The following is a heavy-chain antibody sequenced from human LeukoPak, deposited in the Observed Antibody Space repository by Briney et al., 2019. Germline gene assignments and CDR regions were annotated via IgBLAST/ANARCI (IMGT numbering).Heavy chain of an antibody. CDR2: ITSDGSDT. CDR3: ARERLTGGYYYYYGMDV. CDR1: GLTFRNYW. Sequence: GRSLRLSCAASGLTFRNYWMHWVRQAPGKGLMWLSRITSDGSDTIYADSGKGRFTISRDNAKNTVYLQMNSLSAEDTAVYYCARERLTGGYYYYYGMDVWGQGTTVTVSS. D-gene: IGHD3-9*01. J-gene: IGHJ6*02. V-gene: IGHV3-74*01.